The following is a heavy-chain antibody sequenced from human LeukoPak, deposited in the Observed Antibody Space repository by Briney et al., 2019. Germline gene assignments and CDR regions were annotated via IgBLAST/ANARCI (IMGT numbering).Heavy chain of an antibody. J-gene: IGHJ4*02. CDR3: ARDTDSSGSYRGFDY. CDR1: GFTVSSEY. Sequence: EGSLRLSCAISGFTVSSEYMTWVRQAPGKGLEWVSVIYSGGTTYYADSVKGRFTISRDNSKNTLYLQINSLRAEDTAVYYRARDTDSSGSYRGFDYWGQGTLVTVSS. D-gene: IGHD6-19*01. CDR2: IYSGGTT. V-gene: IGHV3-53*01.